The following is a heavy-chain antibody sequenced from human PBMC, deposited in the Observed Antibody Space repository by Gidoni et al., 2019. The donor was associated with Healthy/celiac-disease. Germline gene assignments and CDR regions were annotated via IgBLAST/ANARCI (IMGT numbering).Heavy chain of an antibody. J-gene: IGHJ4*02. CDR1: GGSISSGSYY. V-gene: IGHV4-61*02. D-gene: IGHD1-7*01. Sequence: QVQLQESGPGLVKPSQTLSLTCTVSGGSISSGSYYWSWIRQPAGKGLEWIGRIYTSGSTNYNPSLKSRVTISVDTSKNQFSLKLSSVTAADTAVYYCARVVNRNWNYFFDYWGQGTLVTVSS. CDR3: ARVVNRNWNYFFDY. CDR2: IYTSGST.